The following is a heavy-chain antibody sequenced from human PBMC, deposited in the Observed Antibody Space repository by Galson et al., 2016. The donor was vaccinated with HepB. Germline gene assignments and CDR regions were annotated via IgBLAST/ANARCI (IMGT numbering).Heavy chain of an antibody. J-gene: IGHJ3*01. CDR3: TRARVGHDDTFDL. Sequence: SVKVSCKASGYTFTSYGVNWVRQAPGQGLEWMGWISAYNGNTHYAQKLQGRVSMTTDTSPSTAYMELTSLRSDESAVYYCTRARVGHDDTFDLRGQVTMVTVSS. CDR1: GYTFTSYG. CDR2: ISAYNGNT. V-gene: IGHV1-18*01. D-gene: IGHD1-26*01.